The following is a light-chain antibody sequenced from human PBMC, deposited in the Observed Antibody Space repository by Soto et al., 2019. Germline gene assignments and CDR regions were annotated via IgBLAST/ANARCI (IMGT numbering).Light chain of an antibody. J-gene: IGLJ3*02. CDR2: KNN. CDR3: QSYDNILSGPL. V-gene: IGLV1-40*01. CDR1: RSNVGANYD. Sequence: QSVLTQPPSVSGAPGQTITISCTGSRSNVGANYDVHWYQVLPGAGPRLLIYKNNNRPSGVPDRFSCSKSGTSASLAITGLRAEDEADYYCQSYDNILSGPLFGGGTKLTVL.